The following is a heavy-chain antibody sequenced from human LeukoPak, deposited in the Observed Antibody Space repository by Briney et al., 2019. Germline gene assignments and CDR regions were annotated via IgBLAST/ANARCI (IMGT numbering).Heavy chain of an antibody. CDR2: INPNSGGT. CDR1: GYTFTDYY. CDR3: ARDRSNRFGPPGAFAI. J-gene: IGHJ3*02. Sequence: ASVKVSCKASGYTFTDYYMHWVRQAPGQGLEWMGWINPNSGGTTYAQKFQGRVTMTRDTSISTAYMEMSGLTSDDTAVYYCARDRSNRFGPPGAFAIWGQGTMVTVSS. V-gene: IGHV1-2*02. D-gene: IGHD3/OR15-3a*01.